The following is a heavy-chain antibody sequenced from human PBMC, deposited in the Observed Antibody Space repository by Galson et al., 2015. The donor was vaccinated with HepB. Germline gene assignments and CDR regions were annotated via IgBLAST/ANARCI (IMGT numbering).Heavy chain of an antibody. V-gene: IGHV3-20*04. CDR2: INWNGGST. D-gene: IGHD6-13*01. CDR1: GFTFDDYG. CDR3: ARGDSSSWWDDAFDI. J-gene: IGHJ3*02. Sequence: SLRLSCAASGFTFDDYGMSWVRQAPGKGLEWVSGINWNGGSTGYADSVKGRFTISRDNAKNSLYLQMNSLRAEDTAVYYCARGDSSSWWDDAFDIWGQGTMVTVSS.